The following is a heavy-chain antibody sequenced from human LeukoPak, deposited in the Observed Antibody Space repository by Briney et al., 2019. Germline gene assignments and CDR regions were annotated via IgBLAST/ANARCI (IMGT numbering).Heavy chain of an antibody. Sequence: ASVKVSCKASGYTFTGYYMHWVRQAPGQGLEWMGWINPNSGGTNYAQKLQGRVTMTTDTSTSTAYMELRSLRSDDTAVYYCARDLPSITMVRGVTRFDPWGQGTLVTVSS. J-gene: IGHJ5*02. CDR1: GYTFTGYY. CDR3: ARDLPSITMVRGVTRFDP. V-gene: IGHV1-2*02. CDR2: INPNSGGT. D-gene: IGHD3-10*01.